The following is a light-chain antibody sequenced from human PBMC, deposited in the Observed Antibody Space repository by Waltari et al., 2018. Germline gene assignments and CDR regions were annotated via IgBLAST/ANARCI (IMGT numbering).Light chain of an antibody. V-gene: IGLV1-47*01. J-gene: IGLJ2*01. CDR1: NSTVGANS. Sequence: QSILTQPPSASGTPGRTVTISCSRSNSTVGANSVCWYQQLPGTAPKLLIFGNNQRPSGVPDRFSGSKSGTSASLAIRGLRSEDEADYYCATWDDRLTAVFGGGTKLTVL. CDR3: ATWDDRLTAV. CDR2: GNN.